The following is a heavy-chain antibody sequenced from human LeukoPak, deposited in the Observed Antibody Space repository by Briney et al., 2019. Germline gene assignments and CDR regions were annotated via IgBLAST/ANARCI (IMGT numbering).Heavy chain of an antibody. CDR1: GYTFTGYY. Sequence: ASVKVSCKASGYTFTGYYMHWVRQAPGQGLEWMGWINPNSGGTNYAQKFQGRVTMTRDTSISTAYMELSRLRSDDTAVYYCARGLVVRGATTYNWFDPWGQGTLVTVSS. V-gene: IGHV1-2*02. CDR2: INPNSGGT. J-gene: IGHJ5*02. D-gene: IGHD3-10*01. CDR3: ARGLVVRGATTYNWFDP.